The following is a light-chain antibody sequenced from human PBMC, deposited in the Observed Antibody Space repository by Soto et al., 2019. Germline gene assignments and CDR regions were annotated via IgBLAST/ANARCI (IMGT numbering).Light chain of an antibody. V-gene: IGKV2-28*01. Sequence: DIVMTQSPLSLPVTPGEPASISCRSSQSLLQNYGYNSLEWYLQKPGQSPQLLIYLGSNRASGVPDRFSGSGSGTDFTLKISRVEAEDVGVYYCMQALQTPLTFGGGTKVEIK. CDR2: LGS. J-gene: IGKJ4*01. CDR1: QSLLQNYGYNS. CDR3: MQALQTPLT.